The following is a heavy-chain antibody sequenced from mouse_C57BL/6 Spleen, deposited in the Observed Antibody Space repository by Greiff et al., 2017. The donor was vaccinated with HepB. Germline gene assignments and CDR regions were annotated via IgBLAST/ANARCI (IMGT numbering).Heavy chain of an antibody. CDR3: ARRPTYYRDY. V-gene: IGHV1-61*01. Sequence: QVQLQQPGAELVRPGSSVKLSCKASGYTFTSYWMDWVKQRPGQGLEWIGNIYPSDSETHYNQKFKDKATLTVDKSSSTAYMQLSSLTSEASAVYDCARRPTYYRDYWGQGTTLTVSS. D-gene: IGHD2-14*01. CDR1: GYTFTSYW. CDR2: IYPSDSET. J-gene: IGHJ2*01.